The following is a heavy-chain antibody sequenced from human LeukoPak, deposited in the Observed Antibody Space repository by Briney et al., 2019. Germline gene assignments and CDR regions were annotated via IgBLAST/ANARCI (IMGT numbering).Heavy chain of an antibody. CDR2: ISAGST. CDR3: ASLYLGSNSAVDY. J-gene: IGHJ4*02. CDR1: GFTVSSNY. D-gene: IGHD4-23*01. V-gene: IGHV3-66*01. Sequence: GGSLRLSCAASGFTVSSNYMSWVRQAPGRGLEWVSSISAGSTYYADSVKGRFTISRDNAKNSLYLQMNSLRAEDTAVYYCASLYLGSNSAVDYWGQGTLVTVSS.